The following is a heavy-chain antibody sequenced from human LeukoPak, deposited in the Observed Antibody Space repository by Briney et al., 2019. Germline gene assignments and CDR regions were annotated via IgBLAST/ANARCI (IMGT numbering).Heavy chain of an antibody. Sequence: GGSLRLSCAASGFTVNSNYMSWVRQAPGKGLEWVSVIYSGGSTYYADSVKGRFTISRDNSKNTLSLQMNSLRAEDTAVYYCAKELGYCSSTSCFTPGYWGQGTLVTVSS. CDR2: IYSGGST. D-gene: IGHD2-2*01. CDR1: GFTVNSNY. V-gene: IGHV3-66*01. CDR3: AKELGYCSSTSCFTPGY. J-gene: IGHJ4*02.